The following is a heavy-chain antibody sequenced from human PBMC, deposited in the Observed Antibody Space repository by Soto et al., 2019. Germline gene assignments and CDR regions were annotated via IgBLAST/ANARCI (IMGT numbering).Heavy chain of an antibody. D-gene: IGHD6-19*01. CDR3: ARHTGYSSGWYYFDY. CDR1: GGSIRSYY. J-gene: IGHJ4*02. CDR2: IYDSGST. Sequence: QVQLQESGPGLVKPSETLSLTCTVSGGSIRSYYWSWIRQSPGKGLEWIGYIYDSGSTNYNPSLKSRVTRSVDTYKNQFSLKLSSVTAADTAIYYCARHTGYSSGWYYFDYWGQGTLVTVSS. V-gene: IGHV4-59*08.